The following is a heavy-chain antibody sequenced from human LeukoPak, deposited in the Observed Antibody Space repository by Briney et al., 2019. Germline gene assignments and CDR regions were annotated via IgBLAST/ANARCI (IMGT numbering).Heavy chain of an antibody. Sequence: SETLSLTCTVSGGSISSYYWSWIRQPAGKGLEWIGRIYTSGSTNYNPSLKSRATMSVDTSKNQFPLKLSSVTAADTAVYYCARIHSGWTGNYFDYWGQGTLVTVSS. CDR2: IYTSGST. CDR3: ARIHSGWTGNYFDY. V-gene: IGHV4-4*07. CDR1: GGSISSYY. J-gene: IGHJ4*02. D-gene: IGHD1-14*01.